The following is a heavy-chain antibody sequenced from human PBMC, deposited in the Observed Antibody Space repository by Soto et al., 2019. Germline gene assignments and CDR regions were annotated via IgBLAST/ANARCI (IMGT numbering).Heavy chain of an antibody. CDR3: AKGGSYYYDSSGYYAN. V-gene: IGHV3-30-3*01. Sequence: GGSLRLSCAASGFTFSNHAFHWVRQAPGKGLEWVAVISYDGVNQYYADSVKGRFTISRDNSKNTLFLQMNSLRAEDTAIYYCAKGGSYYYDSSGYYANWGQGTLVTVSS. J-gene: IGHJ4*02. CDR2: ISYDGVNQ. CDR1: GFTFSNHA. D-gene: IGHD3-22*01.